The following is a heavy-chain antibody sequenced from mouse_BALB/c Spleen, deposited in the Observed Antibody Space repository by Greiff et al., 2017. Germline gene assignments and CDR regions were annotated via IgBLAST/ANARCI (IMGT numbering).Heavy chain of an antibody. CDR1: GFTFSSYA. Sequence: EVMLVESGGGLVKPGGSLKLSCAASGFTFSSYAMSWVRQSPEKRLEWVAEISSGGSYTYYPDTVTGRFTISRDNAKNTLYLEMSSLRSEDTAIYDCARVNGGVDDWGQGTTLTVSS. CDR3: ARVNGGVDD. J-gene: IGHJ2*01. CDR2: ISSGGSYT. V-gene: IGHV5-9-4*01.